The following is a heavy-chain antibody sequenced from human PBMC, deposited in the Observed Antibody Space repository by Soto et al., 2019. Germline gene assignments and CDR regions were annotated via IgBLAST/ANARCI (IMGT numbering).Heavy chain of an antibody. V-gene: IGHV4-31*01. Sequence: QVQLQESGPGLVKPSQTLSLTCTVSGASMSSGGYYWTWIRQSPGKGLEWIGHIYYSGSTYYNPSLESPVAISLDTSSSQFSLPLPSVTAPDTAIYYCPTARHNTLFPPWAQGPLVTVSS. CDR1: GASMSSGGYY. D-gene: IGHD6-6*01. J-gene: IGHJ5*02. CDR2: IYYSGST. CDR3: PTARHNTLFPP.